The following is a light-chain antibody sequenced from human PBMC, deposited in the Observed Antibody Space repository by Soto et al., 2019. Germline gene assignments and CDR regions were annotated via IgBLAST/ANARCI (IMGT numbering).Light chain of an antibody. V-gene: IGKV1-8*01. CDR2: AAS. J-gene: IGKJ4*01. CDR3: QQYYSYPLT. Sequence: AIRMTQSPSSLSASTGDRVTITCRASQGISSYLAWYQQKPGKAPKLLIYAASTLQSGVPSRFSGSGPGTDFTLTISCLQSEDFATYYCQQYYSYPLTFGGGTKV. CDR1: QGISSY.